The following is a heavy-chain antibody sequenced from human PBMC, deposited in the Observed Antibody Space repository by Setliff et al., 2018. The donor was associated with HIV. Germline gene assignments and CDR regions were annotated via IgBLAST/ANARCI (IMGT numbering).Heavy chain of an antibody. CDR3: ATDPGYSSTWYSESFQH. Sequence: GASVKVSCKASGYTFTGYYMHWVRQAPGQGLEWMGWINPNSGGTNYAQKFQGRVTMTRDTSISTAYMELSRLRSDDTAVYYCATDPGYSSTWYSESFQHWGQGTVVTVSS. V-gene: IGHV1-2*02. CDR1: GYTFTGYY. J-gene: IGHJ1*01. CDR2: INPNSGGT. D-gene: IGHD6-13*01.